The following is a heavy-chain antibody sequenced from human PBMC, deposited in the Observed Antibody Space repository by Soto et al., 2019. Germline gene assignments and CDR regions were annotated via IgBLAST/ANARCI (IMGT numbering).Heavy chain of an antibody. D-gene: IGHD6-13*01. CDR2: IIPILGIA. Sequence: SVKVSCKASGGTFSSYTISWVRQAPGQGLEWMGRIIPILGIANYAQKFQGRVTITADKSTSTAYMELSSLRSEDTAVYYCARGSIAAAGTKGYYGMDVWGQGTTVTVS. V-gene: IGHV1-69*02. J-gene: IGHJ6*02. CDR1: GGTFSSYT. CDR3: ARGSIAAAGTKGYYGMDV.